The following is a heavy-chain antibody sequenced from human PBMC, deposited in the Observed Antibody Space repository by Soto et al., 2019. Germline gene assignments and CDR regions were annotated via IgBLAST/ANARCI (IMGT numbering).Heavy chain of an antibody. D-gene: IGHD2-8*02. V-gene: IGHV3-23*01. CDR2: ISGSGGST. J-gene: IGHJ4*02. CDR1: GFTFSSYA. CDR3: AKDKPPLVHA. Sequence: VGPLRLSCSASGFTFSSYAMSGVRQAPGKGLEWVSAISGSGGSTYYADSVKGRFTISRDNSKNTLYLQMNSLRAEDTAVYYFAKDKPPLVHARGQGSLVTVT.